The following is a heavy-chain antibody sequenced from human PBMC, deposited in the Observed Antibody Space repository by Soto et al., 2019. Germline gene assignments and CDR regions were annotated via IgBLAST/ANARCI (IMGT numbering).Heavy chain of an antibody. CDR1: GFTFSSYA. D-gene: IGHD2-15*01. V-gene: IGHV3-30-3*01. CDR2: ISYDGSNK. Sequence: QVQLVESGGGVVQPGRSLRLSCAASGFTFSSYAMHWVRQAPGKGLEWVAVISYDGSNKYQADSVKGRFTISRDNSKNTRYLQMNSLRAEDTAVYYCARAGMGRYSSGGRGYLEGYYGMDGWGKGHTVTLSS. J-gene: IGHJ6*04. CDR3: ARAGMGRYSSGGRGYLEGYYGMDG.